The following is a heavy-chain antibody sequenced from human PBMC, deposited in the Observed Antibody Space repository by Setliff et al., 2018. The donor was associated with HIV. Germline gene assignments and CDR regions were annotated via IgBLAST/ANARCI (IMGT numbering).Heavy chain of an antibody. V-gene: IGHV4-39*01. J-gene: IGHJ6*03. CDR1: GDSIVDTIFY. CDR3: ARHVEYMVRGVITHYYYYYMDV. Sequence: SETLSLTCTVSGDSIVDTIFYWGWVRQPPGKGLEWIGGVSSSGITYYNPSLKSRVTISVDKSKNQFSLKLSSVTAADTAVYYCARHVEYMVRGVITHYYYYYMDVWGKGTTVTVSS. D-gene: IGHD3-10*01. CDR2: VSSSGIT.